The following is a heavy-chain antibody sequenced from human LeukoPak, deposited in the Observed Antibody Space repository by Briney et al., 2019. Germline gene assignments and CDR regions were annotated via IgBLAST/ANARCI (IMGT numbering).Heavy chain of an antibody. CDR1: GYSFTDYW. V-gene: IGHV5-51*01. CDR2: IYPGDSDT. Sequence: GESLKISCKGSGYSFTDYWIGWVRQMPGKGLDWMVIIYPGDSDTRYSPSFQGQVTISADKSISTAYLQWSSLKASDTAMYYCASHRAGGGSGLDYWGQGTLVTVSS. D-gene: IGHD2-15*01. CDR3: ASHRAGGGSGLDY. J-gene: IGHJ4*02.